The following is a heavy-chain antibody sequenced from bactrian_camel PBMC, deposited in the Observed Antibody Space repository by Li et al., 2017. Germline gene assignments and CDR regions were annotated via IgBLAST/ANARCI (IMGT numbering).Heavy chain of an antibody. CDR1: GSTSIHYC. V-gene: IGHV3S67*01. CDR3: AARGPYCFTNLSVRDFTY. CDR2: LDNYGRE. Sequence: VQLVESGGGSVQAGGSLRLSCKVSGSTSIHYCMGWFRQAPGKEREGVASLDNYGREYYADSVQGRFTISRDNAKKTLDLQMNNLKPEDAAMYYCAARGPYCFTNLSVRDFTYWGQGTQVTVS. D-gene: IGHD1*01. J-gene: IGHJ6*01.